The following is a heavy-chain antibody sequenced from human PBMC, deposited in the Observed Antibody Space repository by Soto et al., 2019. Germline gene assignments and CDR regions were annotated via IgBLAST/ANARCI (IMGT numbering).Heavy chain of an antibody. CDR1: GGSVGSSSYY. CDR3: ARPGYYYDSSGYPFDY. Sequence: PSETLSLTGIVSGGSVGSSSYYWGWILQPPGKGLEWIGSIYYSGSTYYNPSLKSRVTISVDTSKNQFSLKLSSVTAADTAVYYCARPGYYYDSSGYPFDYWGQGTLVTVSS. J-gene: IGHJ4*02. CDR2: IYYSGST. V-gene: IGHV4-39*01. D-gene: IGHD3-22*01.